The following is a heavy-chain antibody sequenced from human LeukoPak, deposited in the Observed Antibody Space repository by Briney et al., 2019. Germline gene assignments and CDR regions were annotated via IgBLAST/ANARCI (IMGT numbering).Heavy chain of an antibody. CDR3: ASQCSSTSCYGSDY. CDR2: LIPIFGTA. J-gene: IGHJ4*02. Sequence: SVKVSCKASGGTFSKYTISWVRQAPGQGLEWMGRLIPIFGTADYAQKFQGRITITADKSTSTAYMELSSLRSDDTAVYYYASQCSSTSCYGSDYWGQGTLVTVSS. D-gene: IGHD2-2*01. V-gene: IGHV1-69*08. CDR1: GGTFSKYT.